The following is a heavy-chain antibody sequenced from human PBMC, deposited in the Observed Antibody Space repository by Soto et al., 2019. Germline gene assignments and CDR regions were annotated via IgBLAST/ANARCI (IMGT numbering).Heavy chain of an antibody. J-gene: IGHJ6*02. D-gene: IGHD3-9*01. Sequence: SSWWTRERQINRKGLEWMGRIDPSDSYTNYSPSFQGHVTISADKSISTAYLQWSSLKASDTAMYYCAICLSPPALKYYYYYGTDVGGQGTTVLGSS. CDR2: IDPSDSYT. V-gene: IGHV5-10-1*01. CDR3: AICLSPPALKYYYYYGTDV. CDR1: SSW.